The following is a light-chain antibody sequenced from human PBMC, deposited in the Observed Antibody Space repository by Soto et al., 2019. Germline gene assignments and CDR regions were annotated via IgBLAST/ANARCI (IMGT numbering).Light chain of an antibody. CDR1: QSVSSSY. CDR2: DAS. J-gene: IGKJ1*01. V-gene: IGKV3D-20*02. CDR3: QQRSNWLWT. Sequence: IVLTQSAGTLSLSPGERATLSCRASQSVSSSYLAWYQQKPGQAPRLLIYDASNRATGIPARFSGSGSGTDFTLTISSLEPEDFAVYYCQQRSNWLWTFGQGTKVDIK.